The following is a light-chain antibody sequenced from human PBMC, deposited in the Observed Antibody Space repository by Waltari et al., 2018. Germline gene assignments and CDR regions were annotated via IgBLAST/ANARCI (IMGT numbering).Light chain of an antibody. Sequence: DIQMTQSPSTLSASVGDRVIFSCPASQRISKWLAWYQQQPGKAPKLLIYKASTLESGVPSRFSGSGSGTAFTLTISSLQPEDFATYYCQQYNSYSLLSFGGGTKVEIK. J-gene: IGKJ4*01. CDR3: QQYNSYSLLS. CDR2: KAS. V-gene: IGKV1-5*03. CDR1: QRISKW.